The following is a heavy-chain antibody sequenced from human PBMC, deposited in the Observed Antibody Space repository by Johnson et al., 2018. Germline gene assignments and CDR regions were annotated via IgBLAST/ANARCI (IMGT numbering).Heavy chain of an antibody. Sequence: EVQLVESGGGLVKPGGSLRLSCAASRFTFSTYNMNWVRQAPGKGLEWVSSISVSTGFIYYADSVRGRFTISRDNAENSLYLQMNGLRTEDTAVYYCARGSHDWNDMTYYHYMDVWGTGTTVIVSS. J-gene: IGHJ6*03. V-gene: IGHV3-21*01. D-gene: IGHD1-1*01. CDR3: ARGSHDWNDMTYYHYMDV. CDR1: RFTFSTYN. CDR2: ISVSTGFI.